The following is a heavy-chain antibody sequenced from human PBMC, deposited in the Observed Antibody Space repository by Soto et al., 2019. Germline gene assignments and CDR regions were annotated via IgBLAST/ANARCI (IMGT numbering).Heavy chain of an antibody. Sequence: PSQTLSLTCAISGDRVSTNSAAWNWIRQSPSRGLEWLGRTYYRSKWYIDYALSVLSRITINPDASKNQFSLQLDSVPPDEPAVYYCARPRDYDAWSGYTSQYYYFGMDVWGQRTTVTVSS. CDR1: GDRVSTNSAA. CDR2: TYYRSKWYI. J-gene: IGHJ6*02. CDR3: ARPRDYDAWSGYTSQYYYFGMDV. D-gene: IGHD3-3*01. V-gene: IGHV6-1*01.